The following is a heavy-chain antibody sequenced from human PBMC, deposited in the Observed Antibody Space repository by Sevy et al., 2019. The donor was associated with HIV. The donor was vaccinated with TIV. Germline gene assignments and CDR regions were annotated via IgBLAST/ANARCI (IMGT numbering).Heavy chain of an antibody. V-gene: IGHV4-39*01. CDR2: LYYSGSP. Sequence: SETLSLTCTVSGGSISSSNYYWGWIRQPPGKGLEWIGTLYYSGSPYYNPSLKSRVTISVDTSKNQFSLKLNFVTAADTAVYYWVRITFFGVLTDNWFDPWGQGTLVTVSS. J-gene: IGHJ5*02. CDR3: VRITFFGVLTDNWFDP. D-gene: IGHD3-3*01. CDR1: GGSISSSNYY.